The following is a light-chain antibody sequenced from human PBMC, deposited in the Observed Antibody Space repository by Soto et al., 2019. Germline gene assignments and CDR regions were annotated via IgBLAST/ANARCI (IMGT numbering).Light chain of an antibody. Sequence: QSALTQPASVSGSPGQSITISCTGTSSDGGRYIYVSWYQHLPGKAPKLMIYDVSNRPSGVSNRFSGSKSGNTASLTISGLQAEDEADYYCNSYTSSSTHVFGTGTKLTVL. CDR1: SSDGGRYIY. CDR3: NSYTSSSTHV. V-gene: IGLV2-14*03. CDR2: DVS. J-gene: IGLJ1*01.